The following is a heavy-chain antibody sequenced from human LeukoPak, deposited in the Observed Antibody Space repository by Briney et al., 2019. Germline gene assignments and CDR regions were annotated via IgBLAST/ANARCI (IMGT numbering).Heavy chain of an antibody. Sequence: GASVKASCKASGYTFTGYYMHWVRQAPGQGLEWMGWINPNSGGTNYAQKFQGRVTMTRDTSISTAYMELSRLRSDDTAVYYCAGGDSAPESSFDYWGQGTLVTVSS. J-gene: IGHJ4*02. CDR1: GYTFTGYY. CDR3: AGGDSAPESSFDY. CDR2: INPNSGGT. V-gene: IGHV1-2*02. D-gene: IGHD2-21*02.